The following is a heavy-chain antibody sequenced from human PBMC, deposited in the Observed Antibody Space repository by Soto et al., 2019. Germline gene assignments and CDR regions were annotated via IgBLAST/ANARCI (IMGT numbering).Heavy chain of an antibody. CDR3: AREPYGDSQYFDY. V-gene: IGHV3-23*01. CDR2: ISGSDDST. J-gene: IGHJ4*02. Sequence: PGGSLRLSCAASGFTFSSYAMSWVRQAPGKGLEWVSVISGSDDSTYYADSVKGRFTISRDNSKNTLYLQMSSLRAEDTAVYYCAREPYGDSQYFDYWGQGTPVTVSS. CDR1: GFTFSSYA. D-gene: IGHD2-21*02.